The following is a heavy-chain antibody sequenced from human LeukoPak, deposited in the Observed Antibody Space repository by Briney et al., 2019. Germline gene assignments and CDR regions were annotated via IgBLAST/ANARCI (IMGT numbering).Heavy chain of an antibody. V-gene: IGHV3-21*01. CDR3: ARDSSYYYGSGRPNWFDP. J-gene: IGHJ5*02. CDR2: ISNRHNYT. CDR1: GFIFSNYN. D-gene: IGHD3-10*01. Sequence: GGSLRLSCAASGFIFSNYNMSWVRQAPGKGLEWVSSISNRHNYTYYADSVKGRFTISRDNAKNSLYLQMNSLRAEDTAVYYCARDSSYYYGSGRPNWFDPWGQGTLVTVSS.